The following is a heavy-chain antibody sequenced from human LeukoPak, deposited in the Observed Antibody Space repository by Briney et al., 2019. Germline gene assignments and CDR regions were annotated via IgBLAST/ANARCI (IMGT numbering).Heavy chain of an antibody. CDR2: IYYSGST. Sequence: SETLSLTCTVSGGSISSYYWGWLRQPPGNGLEGSGYIYYSGSTNYNPSLKSRVTISVDTSKNQFSLKLSSVTAADTAVYYCARRSGWYHWFDPWGQGTLVTVSS. J-gene: IGHJ5*02. CDR1: GGSISSYY. V-gene: IGHV4-59*08. D-gene: IGHD6-19*01. CDR3: ARRSGWYHWFDP.